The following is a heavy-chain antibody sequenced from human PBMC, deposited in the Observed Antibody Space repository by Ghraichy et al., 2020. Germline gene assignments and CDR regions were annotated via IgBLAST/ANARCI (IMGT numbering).Heavy chain of an antibody. CDR2: INTGNDDT. CDR1: GYIFNKYV. J-gene: IGHJ6*02. CDR3: AKDLDSSGYNYGMDV. V-gene: IGHV1-3*04. Sequence: ASVKVSCKASGYIFNKYVIHWVRQAPGQRLEWMGWINTGNDDTKYSQKFQGRVTITSDTSATTAYMELSSLRSEDTAVYYCAKDLDSSGYNYGMDVWGQGPTVTVSS. D-gene: IGHD6-19*01.